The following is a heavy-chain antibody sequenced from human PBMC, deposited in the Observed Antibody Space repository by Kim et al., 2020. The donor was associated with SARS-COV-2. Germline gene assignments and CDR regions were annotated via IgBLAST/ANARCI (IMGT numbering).Heavy chain of an antibody. CDR1: GGSISSYY. D-gene: IGHD6-13*01. CDR3: ARSTARSWYNY. Sequence: SETLSLTCTVSGGSISSYYWSWIRQPPGKGLEWIGYIYYSGSTNYNPSLKSRVTISVDTSKNQFSLKLSSVTAADTAVYYCARSTARSWYNYWGQGTLVTVSS. CDR2: IYYSGST. V-gene: IGHV4-59*13. J-gene: IGHJ4*02.